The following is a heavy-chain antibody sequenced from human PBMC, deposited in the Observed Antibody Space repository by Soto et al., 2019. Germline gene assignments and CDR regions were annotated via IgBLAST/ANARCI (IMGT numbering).Heavy chain of an antibody. CDR2: ISGSGVSI. CDR1: GFTFSSYA. D-gene: IGHD3-10*01. V-gene: IGHV3-23*01. Sequence: GGSLRLSCAASGFTFSSYAMTWVRQAPGKGLEWVSIISGSGVSIYYADSVKGRFTISRDNSKNTVYLQMNNLRAEDTAVYYCAKVGYAGSGSFYNPYFDYWGQGTQVTVSS. J-gene: IGHJ4*02. CDR3: AKVGYAGSGSFYNPYFDY.